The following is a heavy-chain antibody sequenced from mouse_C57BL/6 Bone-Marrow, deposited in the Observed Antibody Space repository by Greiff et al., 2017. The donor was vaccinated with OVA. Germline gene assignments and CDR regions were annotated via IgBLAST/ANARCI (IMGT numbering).Heavy chain of an antibody. CDR2: IRNKANGYTT. D-gene: IGHD2-1*01. Sequence: EVKLMESGGGLVQPGGSLSLSCAASGFTFTDYYMSWVRQPPGKALEWLGFIRNKANGYTTEYSASVKGRFTISRDTSQSILYLQMNALRAEDSATYYCARYLYYGNNYYAMDYWGQGTSVTVSS. V-gene: IGHV7-3*01. CDR3: ARYLYYGNNYYAMDY. CDR1: GFTFTDYY. J-gene: IGHJ4*01.